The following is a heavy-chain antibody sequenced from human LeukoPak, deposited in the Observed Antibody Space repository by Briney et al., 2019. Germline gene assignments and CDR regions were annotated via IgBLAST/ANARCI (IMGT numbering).Heavy chain of an antibody. CDR2: ISWNSGSI. Sequence: GGSLRLSCAASGFTFDDYAMHWVRQAPGKGLEWVSGISWNSGSIGYADSVKGRFTISRDNARNSLYLQMNSLRAEDMALYYCAKGHGSGYLDAFDIWGQGTMVTVSS. CDR3: AKGHGSGYLDAFDI. CDR1: GFTFDDYA. V-gene: IGHV3-9*03. J-gene: IGHJ3*02. D-gene: IGHD3-22*01.